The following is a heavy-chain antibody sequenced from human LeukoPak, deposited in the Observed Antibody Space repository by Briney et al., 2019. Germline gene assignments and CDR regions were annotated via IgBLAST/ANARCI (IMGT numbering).Heavy chain of an antibody. CDR3: ARDSGSYSSVVS. J-gene: IGHJ4*02. CDR1: GGTFSSYA. Sequence: ASVKVSCKASGGTFSSYAISWVRQAPGQGLEWMGRINPNSGGTNYAQKFQGRVTMTRDTSISTAYMELSRLRSDDTAVYYCARDSGSYSSVVSWGQGTLVTVSS. V-gene: IGHV1-2*06. D-gene: IGHD1-26*01. CDR2: INPNSGGT.